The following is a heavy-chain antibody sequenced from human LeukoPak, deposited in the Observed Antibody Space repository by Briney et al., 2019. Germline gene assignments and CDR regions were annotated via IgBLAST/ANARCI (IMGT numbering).Heavy chain of an antibody. CDR3: VAKSSGWANPFDY. J-gene: IGHJ4*02. CDR1: GFTFGSYA. Sequence: GGSLRLSCEASGFTFGSYAMSWVRQAPGKGLEWVSGISSGGGSTYYADSVKGRFTISKDNSKNTLYLQMNSLRAEDTAVYYCVAKSSGWANPFDYWGQGTLVTVSS. D-gene: IGHD6-19*01. V-gene: IGHV3-23*01. CDR2: ISSGGGST.